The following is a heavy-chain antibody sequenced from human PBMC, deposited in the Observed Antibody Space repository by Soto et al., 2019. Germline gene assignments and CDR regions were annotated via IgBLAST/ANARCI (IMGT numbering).Heavy chain of an antibody. V-gene: IGHV3-73*02. J-gene: IGHJ5*02. D-gene: IGHD3-3*01. Sequence: EVQLVESGGGLVQPGGSLKLSCAASGFTLSGSAIHWVRQASGKGLECVGRITTKTDKYATADAAAVKGRFTISRDDSKNTEYLQMNSLKTEDTAVHYCTRLPIWQFRFDLWGQGTLVTVSS. CDR3: TRLPIWQFRFDL. CDR1: GFTLSGSA. CDR2: ITTKTDKYAT.